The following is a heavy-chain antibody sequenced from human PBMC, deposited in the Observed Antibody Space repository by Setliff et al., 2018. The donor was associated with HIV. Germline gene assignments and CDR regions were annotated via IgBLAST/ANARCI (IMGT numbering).Heavy chain of an antibody. CDR1: GFTLSDHY. J-gene: IGHJ4*02. D-gene: IGHD2-15*01. V-gene: IGHV3-72*01. Sequence: PGGSLRLSCAASGFTLSDHYMDWVRQAPGKGLEWVGRIRNKANSFTIEYAASVKGRFTISRDDSKKTAYLQMNSLKTEDTAVYFCTRLGPSDYCGGGNCYYDYWGQGTLVTVS. CDR3: TRLGPSDYCGGGNCYYDY. CDR2: IRNKANSFTI.